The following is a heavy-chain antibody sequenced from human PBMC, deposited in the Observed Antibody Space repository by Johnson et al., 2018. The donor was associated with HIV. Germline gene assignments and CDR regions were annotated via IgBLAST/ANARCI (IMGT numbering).Heavy chain of an antibody. CDR2: LSYDGSNK. Sequence: QVQLVESGGGVVQPGRSLRLSCAASGFTFSNYAMHWVRQAPGKGLEWVTVLSYDGSNKYYAESVKGRFTISRVNSKNTLYLQMNSLRVEDTGVYRCARGGAYHYDSGGPQGTFDSWGQGTMVTVSS. D-gene: IGHD3-22*01. CDR3: ARGGAYHYDSGGPQGTFDS. J-gene: IGHJ3*02. CDR1: GFTFSNYA. V-gene: IGHV3-30*04.